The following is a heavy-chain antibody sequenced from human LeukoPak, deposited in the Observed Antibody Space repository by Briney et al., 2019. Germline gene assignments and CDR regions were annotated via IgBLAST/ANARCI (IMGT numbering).Heavy chain of an antibody. CDR2: ISSSGGST. V-gene: IGHV3-23*01. J-gene: IGHJ4*02. Sequence: GGSLRLSCAASGFTFSSYAMSWVRQAPGKGLEWVSAISSSGGSTYYADSVKGRFTISRDNSKNTLYLQMNSLRAEDTAVYYCAKTGIQLSGGHFDYWGQGTLVTVSS. CDR1: GFTFSSYA. CDR3: AKTGIQLSGGHFDY. D-gene: IGHD2-15*01.